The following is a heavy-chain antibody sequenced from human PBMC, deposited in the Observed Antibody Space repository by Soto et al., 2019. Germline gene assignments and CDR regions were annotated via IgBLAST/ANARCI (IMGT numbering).Heavy chain of an antibody. D-gene: IGHD1-1*01. V-gene: IGHV3-7*01. CDR1: GFTSSSYG. CDR3: ARLAGSTTIYDY. J-gene: IGHJ4*02. CDR2: IKQDGSEK. Sequence: GGPLRLSCPASGFTSSSYGMHWVRQAPGKGLEWVATIKQDGSEKYYVESVKGRFTISRDNAKNSLFLQMNSLRAEDTAVYYCARLAGSTTIYDYWGQGTLVTVSS.